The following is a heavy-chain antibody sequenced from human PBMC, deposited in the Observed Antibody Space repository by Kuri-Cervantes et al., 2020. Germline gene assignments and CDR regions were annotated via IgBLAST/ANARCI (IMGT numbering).Heavy chain of an antibody. J-gene: IGHJ4*02. V-gene: IGHV1-46*01. Sequence: ASVKVSCKASGYTFTSYDINWVRQAPGQGLEWMGIINPSGGSTSYAQKFQGRVTMTRDTSTSTVYMELSSLRSEDTAVYYCARAQWLKGVGDYWGQGTLVTVSS. CDR1: GYTFTSYD. CDR3: ARAQWLKGVGDY. CDR2: INPSGGST. D-gene: IGHD6-19*01.